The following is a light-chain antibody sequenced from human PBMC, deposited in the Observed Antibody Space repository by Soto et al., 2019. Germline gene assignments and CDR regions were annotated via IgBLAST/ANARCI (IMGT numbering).Light chain of an antibody. CDR3: QQYSSYSWT. CDR2: DAS. V-gene: IGKV1-5*01. CDR1: QSISSW. J-gene: IGKJ1*01. Sequence: DIQMTQSPSTLSASVGDRVTITCRASQSISSWLAWYQQKPGKAPKLLIYDASSWESGVPSRFRGSGSGTEFTLTISRLQADDFANYYCQQYSSYSWTFGQGTKVEIK.